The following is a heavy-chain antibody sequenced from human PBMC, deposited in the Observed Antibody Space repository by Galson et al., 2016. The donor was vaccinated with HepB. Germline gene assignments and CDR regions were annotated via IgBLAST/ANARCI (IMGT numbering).Heavy chain of an antibody. CDR1: GYSFTSYW. D-gene: IGHD3-3*01. CDR2: IFPGDSDT. Sequence: QSGAEVKKPGESLKISCKASGYSFTSYWIGWVRQMPGKGLEWMGIIFPGDSDTKYSPSFGGLVTISVDRSITTAYLQWSSLRASDTAIYYCAGPPYSDFWSGFGRWGQGTLVTVSS. J-gene: IGHJ4*02. V-gene: IGHV5-51*03. CDR3: AGPPYSDFWSGFGR.